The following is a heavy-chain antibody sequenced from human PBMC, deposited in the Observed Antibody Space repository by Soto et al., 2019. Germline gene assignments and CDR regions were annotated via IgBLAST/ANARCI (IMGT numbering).Heavy chain of an antibody. CDR2: INHGGST. Sequence: QVQLQQWGAGLLKPSETLSLTCAVYGGSFSGYYWSWIRQPPGKGLEWIGEINHGGSTNYNPSLKSRATISVDTSKNPFSLKLSSVTAADTAVYYCARDRRLITMVRGVSLWFDPWGQGTLVTVSS. CDR1: GGSFSGYY. D-gene: IGHD3-10*01. CDR3: ARDRRLITMVRGVSLWFDP. J-gene: IGHJ5*02. V-gene: IGHV4-34*01.